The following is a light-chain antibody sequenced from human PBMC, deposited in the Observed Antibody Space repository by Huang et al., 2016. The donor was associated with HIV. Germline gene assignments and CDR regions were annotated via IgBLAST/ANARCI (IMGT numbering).Light chain of an antibody. V-gene: IGKV3D-20*01. Sequence: EIVLTQSPATLSLSPGERATLSFGASQSVSSIYLAWYHQKPGLAPRLLIYDASSRATGIPDRFSGSGSGTDFTLTISRLEPEDFAVYYWQQYGSSPYTFGQGTKLEIK. CDR3: QQYGSSPYT. J-gene: IGKJ2*01. CDR2: DAS. CDR1: QSVSSIY.